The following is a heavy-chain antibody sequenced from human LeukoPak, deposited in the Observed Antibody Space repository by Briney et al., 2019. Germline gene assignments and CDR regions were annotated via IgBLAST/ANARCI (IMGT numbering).Heavy chain of an antibody. D-gene: IGHD4-11*01. CDR1: RFPFSGYG. J-gene: IGHJ1*01. V-gene: IGHV3-33*01. CDR2: AYGDGSSQ. Sequence: GGSLRLSCAASRFPFSGYGMHWVRQAPGKGLEWVAVAYGDGSSQYYADSVKGRFSISKDISKNTLSLQMNSLRAEDTAVYSCATGGNFYYSHWGQGTLVTVSS. CDR3: ATGGNFYYSH.